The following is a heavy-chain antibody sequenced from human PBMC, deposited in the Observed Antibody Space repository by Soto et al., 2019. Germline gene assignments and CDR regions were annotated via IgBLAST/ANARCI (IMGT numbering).Heavy chain of an antibody. D-gene: IGHD4-17*01. CDR2: ISGSGDST. Sequence: ELQLLESGGGLVQPGGSLRLSCAASGFTFSSYAMSWVRQAPGKGLEWVSAISGSGDSTYYADSVKGRFTISRDNSKNTQYLQMNSLRAEDTAVYYCAKRTVGWYFDLWGRGTLVTVSS. V-gene: IGHV3-23*01. CDR3: AKRTVGWYFDL. CDR1: GFTFSSYA. J-gene: IGHJ2*01.